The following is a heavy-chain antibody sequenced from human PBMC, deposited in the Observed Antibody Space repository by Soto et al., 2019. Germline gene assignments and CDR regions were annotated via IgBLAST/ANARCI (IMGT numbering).Heavy chain of an antibody. Sequence: QVPLVQSGAEVKKPGASLKVSCKASGYTFTSYGVNWVRQAPGQGLEWMGWIRSYNNSTNYAQKLQGRVTMTTDTSTNTAYMELRSLRSDYTAVYYCARHGNGDDYWGQGTLVTVSS. D-gene: IGHD2-8*01. CDR3: ARHGNGDDY. CDR2: IRSYNNST. V-gene: IGHV1-18*01. CDR1: GYTFTSYG. J-gene: IGHJ4*02.